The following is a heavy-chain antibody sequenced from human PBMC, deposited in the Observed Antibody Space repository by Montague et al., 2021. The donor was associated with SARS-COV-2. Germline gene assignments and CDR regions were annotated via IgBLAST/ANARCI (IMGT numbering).Heavy chain of an antibody. CDR3: ARTTTRMLYPENAFDI. J-gene: IGHJ3*02. CDR1: GDSVTSTTAT. V-gene: IGHV6-1*01. CDR2: TYYRSKWYH. Sequence: CAISGDSVTSTTATWNWLKQSPSNGLELLGTTYYRSKWYHDYAISLKSRITINPDTSKNQFSLQLSSVAPEDTAVFYCARTTTRMLYPENAFDIWGQGTMVTVSS. D-gene: IGHD2-15*01.